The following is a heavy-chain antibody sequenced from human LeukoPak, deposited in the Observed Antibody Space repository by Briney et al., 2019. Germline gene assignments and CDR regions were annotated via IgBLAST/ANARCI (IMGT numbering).Heavy chain of an antibody. D-gene: IGHD4/OR15-4a*01. V-gene: IGHV4-34*01. CDR3: ARVRGAKSY. CDR1: GGSFSGYY. CDR2: INHSGST. J-gene: IGHJ4*02. Sequence: SETLSLTCAVYGGSFSGYYWSWIRQPPGKGLEWIGEINHSGSTNYNPSLKSRVTISVDTSENQFSLKLSSVTAADTAVYYCARVRGAKSYWGQGTLVTVSS.